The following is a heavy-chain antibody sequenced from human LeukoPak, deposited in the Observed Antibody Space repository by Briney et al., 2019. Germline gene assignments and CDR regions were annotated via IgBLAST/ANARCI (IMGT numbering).Heavy chain of an antibody. CDR2: IWFDGSNE. CDR1: GFTFSSYG. D-gene: IGHD3-10*01. CDR3: ARDPAGVRGNFDS. J-gene: IGHJ4*02. Sequence: PGGSLRLSCAASGFTFSSYGMHWVRQAPGKGLEWVAGIWFDGSNEYYADSVKGRFTIFRDNSKKMSYVQMNSLRAEDTAVYYCARDPAGVRGNFDSRGQGTLVTVSS. V-gene: IGHV3-33*01.